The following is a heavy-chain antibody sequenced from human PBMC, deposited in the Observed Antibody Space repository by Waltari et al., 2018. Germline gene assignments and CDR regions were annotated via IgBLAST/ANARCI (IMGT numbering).Heavy chain of an antibody. CDR3: ARDRGRGLYLDS. V-gene: IGHV4-4*02. CDR1: GDSVSTNYW. J-gene: IGHJ4*02. D-gene: IGHD1-26*01. Sequence: QLQPQQSAPGLVKPSESLFLSCAASGDSVSTNYWWSWVRQPPRKGLEGIGQIHGTGKTNYNPSLESRVTVSMDTSNNQFSLRVTSPTAADTSVYFCARDRGRGLYLDSWGQGTLVTVS. CDR2: IHGTGKT.